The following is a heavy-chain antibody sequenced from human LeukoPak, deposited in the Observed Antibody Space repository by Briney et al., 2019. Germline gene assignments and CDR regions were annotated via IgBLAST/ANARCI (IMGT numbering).Heavy chain of an antibody. CDR3: AKGPRNCSGGSCYPYYFDY. Sequence: GRSLRLSCAASGFTFDDYAMLWVRQAPGKGLEWVSGISWNSGSIGYADSVKGRFTISRDNAKNSLYLQMNSLRAEDTALYYCAKGPRNCSGGSCYPYYFDYWGQGTLVTVSS. J-gene: IGHJ4*02. D-gene: IGHD2-15*01. CDR2: ISWNSGSI. V-gene: IGHV3-9*01. CDR1: GFTFDDYA.